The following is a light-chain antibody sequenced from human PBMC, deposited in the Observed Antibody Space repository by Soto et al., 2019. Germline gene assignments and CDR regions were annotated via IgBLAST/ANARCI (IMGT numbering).Light chain of an antibody. J-gene: IGKJ1*01. V-gene: IGKV3-20*01. CDR1: QSVTTR. CDR2: GAS. CDR3: QQYGGSPIT. Sequence: IVLTQSPCTLSLSPGERVTLSCRASQSVTTRLAWYQHKPGQAPTLLMSGASNRASGVPVRFSGSGSGTDFTLTITRLEPEDFALYYCQQYGGSPITFGQGTKVDI.